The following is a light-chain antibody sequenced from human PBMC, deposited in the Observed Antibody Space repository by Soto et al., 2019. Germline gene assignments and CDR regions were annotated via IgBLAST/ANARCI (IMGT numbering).Light chain of an antibody. Sequence: QSVLTQPPSVSGAPGQRVTISCTGSSSNIGAGYDVHWYQQLPGTAPKLLIYGNDNRPSGVPDRFSGSKSGTSASLAITGLQAEDEADYYCFSYTSSGTYVFGTGTKVTVL. CDR2: GND. CDR3: FSYTSSGTYV. CDR1: SSNIGAGYD. J-gene: IGLJ1*01. V-gene: IGLV1-40*01.